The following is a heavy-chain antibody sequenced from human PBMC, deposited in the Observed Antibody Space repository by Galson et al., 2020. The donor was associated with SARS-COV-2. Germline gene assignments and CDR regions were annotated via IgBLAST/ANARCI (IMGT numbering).Heavy chain of an antibody. Sequence: ASVQVSCKASGYTFTSYGISWVRQAPGHGLEWMGWISAYNGNTNYAQKPQGRVTMTTDTSTSTAYMQLRSLRSDDTAVYYCARDYYDSSGGVWSNYDGDGMDVWVQGTTVTVAS. CDR1: GYTFTSYG. CDR2: ISAYNGNT. J-gene: IGHJ6*02. CDR3: ARDYYDSSGGVWSNYDGDGMDV. V-gene: IGHV1-18*04. D-gene: IGHD3-22*01.